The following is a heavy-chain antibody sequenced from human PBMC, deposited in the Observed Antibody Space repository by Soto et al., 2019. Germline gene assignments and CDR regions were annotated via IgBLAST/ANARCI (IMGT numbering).Heavy chain of an antibody. CDR3: ATKTYSSGWNAFDI. CDR2: MNPNSGNT. Sequence: ASVKVSCKASGYTFTSYDINWVRQATGQGLEWMGWMNPNSGNTGYAQKFQGRVTMTRNTSISTAYMELSSLRSEDTAVYYCATKTYSSGWNAFDIWGRGTMVTVSS. CDR1: GYTFTSYD. D-gene: IGHD6-19*01. J-gene: IGHJ3*02. V-gene: IGHV1-8*01.